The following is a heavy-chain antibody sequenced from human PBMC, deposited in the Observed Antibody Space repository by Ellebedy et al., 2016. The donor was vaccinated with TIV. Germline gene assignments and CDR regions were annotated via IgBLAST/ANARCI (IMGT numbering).Heavy chain of an antibody. V-gene: IGHV3-30*03. D-gene: IGHD6-6*01. CDR1: EFTFKTYG. J-gene: IGHJ5*02. CDR3: ARGHSSSSGTGTP. Sequence: GESLKISXVASEFTFKTYGMSWVRQAPGKGLEWVAVISYDGSNKYYADSVKGRFTISRDNSKNTLYLQMNSLRAEDTAVYYCARGHSSSSGTGTPWGQGTLVTVSS. CDR2: ISYDGSNK.